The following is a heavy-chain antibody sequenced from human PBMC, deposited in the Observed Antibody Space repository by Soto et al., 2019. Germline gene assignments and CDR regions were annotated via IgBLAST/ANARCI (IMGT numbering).Heavy chain of an antibody. Sequence: QITLKESGPTLGKPTQTLTLTCTISVFSLSTSGVGVGWIRQPPGKALEWLALIYWDDDKRYSPSLKSRLTITKDTSKNQVVLTMTNMDPVDTATYYCALLLPLEGAWGYFDYWGQGTLVTVSS. CDR1: VFSLSTSGVG. CDR2: IYWDDDK. D-gene: IGHD1-1*01. V-gene: IGHV2-5*02. J-gene: IGHJ4*02. CDR3: ALLLPLEGAWGYFDY.